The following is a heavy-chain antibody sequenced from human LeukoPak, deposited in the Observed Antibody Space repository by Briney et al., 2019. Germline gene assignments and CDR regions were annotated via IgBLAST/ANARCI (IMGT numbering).Heavy chain of an antibody. CDR2: FYSSTRT. J-gene: IGHJ6*04. V-gene: IGHV4-61*09. CDR1: GDSLTSGSRY. Sequence: SETLSLTCTVSGDSLTSGSRYWSWIRQPAGKGLEWIGHFYSSTRTTYNPSLESRVTISGDTAKNQFSLKLDSVTAADTAVYFCARCMPEPDYGDYAYYYHMDVWGKGTTVTVSS. D-gene: IGHD4-17*01. CDR3: ARCMPEPDYGDYAYYYHMDV.